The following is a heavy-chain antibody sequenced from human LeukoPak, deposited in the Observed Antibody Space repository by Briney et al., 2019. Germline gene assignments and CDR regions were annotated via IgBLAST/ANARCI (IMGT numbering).Heavy chain of an antibody. D-gene: IGHD1-26*01. CDR2: IKTRAFGRAT. Sequence: GGSLRLSCEGSGFTFSDAWMSWIRQAPGKGLEWVGSIKTRAFGRATENAAPVQGRFTISRDDSKKTVYPEMNNLKTEDTALYFCTRDLTGRSWFDPWGQGTRVTVSS. CDR3: TRDLTGRSWFDP. V-gene: IGHV3-15*01. J-gene: IGHJ5*02. CDR1: GFTFSDAW.